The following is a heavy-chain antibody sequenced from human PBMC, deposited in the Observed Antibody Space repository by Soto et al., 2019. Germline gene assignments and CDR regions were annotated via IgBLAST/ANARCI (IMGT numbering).Heavy chain of an antibody. CDR2: VSHDGRNT. CDR3: AKGGRQWLVTSDFNY. D-gene: IGHD6-19*01. CDR1: GFTFSDYA. J-gene: IGHJ4*02. V-gene: IGHV3-30*18. Sequence: VQLVESGGGVVQPGRSLRLSCAASGFTFSDYAIHWVRQATGKGLEWVAVVSHDGRNTHYADSVKGRFTISRDSSKNTVSLEMPSLRAEDTAVYYCAKGGRQWLVTSDFNYWGQGALVTVSS.